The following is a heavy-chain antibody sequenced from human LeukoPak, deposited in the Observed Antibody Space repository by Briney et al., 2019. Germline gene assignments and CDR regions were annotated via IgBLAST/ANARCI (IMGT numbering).Heavy chain of an antibody. CDR1: GFTFTSYW. Sequence: GGSLRLSCAASGFTFTSYWLSWVRQAPGKGLEWVANIRQDGREKSYADSVKGRFTISRDNAKASVYLQMNSLRVEDTAVYYCAREGVGGFDSWGQGTLVTVSS. D-gene: IGHD3-10*01. V-gene: IGHV3-7*01. J-gene: IGHJ5*01. CDR3: AREGVGGFDS. CDR2: IRQDGREK.